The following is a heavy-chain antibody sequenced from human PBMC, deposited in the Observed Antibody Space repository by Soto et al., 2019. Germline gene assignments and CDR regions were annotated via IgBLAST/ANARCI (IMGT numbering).Heavy chain of an antibody. D-gene: IGHD1-26*01. CDR1: GFTFSSYG. CDR2: ISDDGSNK. V-gene: IGHV3-30*03. J-gene: IGHJ4*02. Sequence: VQLVESGGGVVQPGTSLRLSCAASGFTFSSYGMHWVRQAPGKGLEWVAVISDDGSNKYYADSVKGRLTISRDNSKTTLWLQMNSLRPEDTAVFYCAATYSGSYYAVDYWGRGTLVTVSS. CDR3: AATYSGSYYAVDY.